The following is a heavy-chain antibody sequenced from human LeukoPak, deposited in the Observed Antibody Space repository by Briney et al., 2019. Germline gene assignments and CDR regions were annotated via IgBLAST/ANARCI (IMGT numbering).Heavy chain of an antibody. CDR3: ARAKYDSTVYYWFDP. D-gene: IGHD3-22*01. J-gene: IGHJ5*02. CDR1: GYTFTSYG. CDR2: ISAYNGYT. Sequence: GASVKVSCKASGYTFTSYGISLVRQAPGQGLEWMGWISAYNGYTKYAEKLQGRVTMTTDTSTSTAYMELRSLRSDDTAVYYCARAKYDSTVYYWFDPWGQGTLVTVSS. V-gene: IGHV1-18*01.